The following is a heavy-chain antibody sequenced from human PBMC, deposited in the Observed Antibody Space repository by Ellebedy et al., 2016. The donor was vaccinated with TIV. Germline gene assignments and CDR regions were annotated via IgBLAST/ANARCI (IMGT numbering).Heavy chain of an antibody. CDR2: INNDGGIT. CDR3: TRDWFGVDY. Sequence: GGSLRLSCAASGFTFSNYFMQWVQQASGKGPEWVAHINNDGGITLYADSVKGRFTVSRDNAKNTLSLQMDSLRAEDTAVYYCTRDWFGVDYWGQGTLVTVSS. V-gene: IGHV3-74*01. D-gene: IGHD3-10*01. J-gene: IGHJ4*02. CDR1: GFTFSNYF.